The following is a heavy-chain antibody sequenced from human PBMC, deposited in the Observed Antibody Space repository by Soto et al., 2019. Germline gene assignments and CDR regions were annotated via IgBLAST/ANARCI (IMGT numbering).Heavy chain of an antibody. CDR2: ISGSGGST. V-gene: IGHV3-23*01. CDR3: AKDPRRITMIVVVMPWGYFDL. D-gene: IGHD3-22*01. J-gene: IGHJ2*01. CDR1: GFTFSSYA. Sequence: GGSLRLSCAASGFTFSSYAMSWVRQAPGKGLEWVSAISGSGGSTYYADSVKGRFTISRDNSKNTLYLQMNSLRAEDTAVYYCAKDPRRITMIVVVMPWGYFDLWGRGTLVTLSS.